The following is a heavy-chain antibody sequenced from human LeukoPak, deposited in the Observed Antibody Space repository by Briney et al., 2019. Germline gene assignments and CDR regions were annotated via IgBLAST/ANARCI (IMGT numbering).Heavy chain of an antibody. D-gene: IGHD3-22*01. V-gene: IGHV3-20*04. J-gene: IGHJ4*02. CDR2: INWNGGST. Sequence: GSLRLSCAASGFTFDDYGMSWVRQAPGKGLEWVSGINWNGGSTGYADSVKGRFTISRDNAKNSLYLQMNSLRAEDTALYYCARDRWYYDSSGYYPLDYWGQGTLVTVSS. CDR3: ARDRWYYDSSGYYPLDY. CDR1: GFTFDDYG.